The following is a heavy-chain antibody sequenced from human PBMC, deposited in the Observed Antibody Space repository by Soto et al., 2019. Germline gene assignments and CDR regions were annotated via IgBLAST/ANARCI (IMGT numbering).Heavy chain of an antibody. CDR2: IDPSDSYT. J-gene: IGHJ6*02. Sequence: PGESLKISCKGSGYSFTSYWISWVRQMPGKGLEWMGRIDPSDSYTNYSPSFQGHVTISADKSISTAYLQWSSLKASDTAMYYCARHMEYGSGSYYRPRYYYYYGMDVWGQGTTVTVSS. D-gene: IGHD3-10*01. CDR3: ARHMEYGSGSYYRPRYYYYYGMDV. V-gene: IGHV5-10-1*01. CDR1: GYSFTSYW.